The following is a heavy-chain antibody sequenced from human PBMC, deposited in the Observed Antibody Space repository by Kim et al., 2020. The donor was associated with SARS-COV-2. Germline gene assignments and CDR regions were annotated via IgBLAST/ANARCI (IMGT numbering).Heavy chain of an antibody. D-gene: IGHD6-13*01. CDR1: GGSFSGYY. Sequence: SETLSLTCAVYGGSFSGYYWSWIRQPPGKGLEWIGEINHSGSTNYNPALKSRVTISVDTSKNQFSLKLSSVTAADTAVYYCARGVAADYWGQGTLVTVSS. J-gene: IGHJ4*02. CDR2: INHSGST. CDR3: ARGVAADY. V-gene: IGHV4-34*01.